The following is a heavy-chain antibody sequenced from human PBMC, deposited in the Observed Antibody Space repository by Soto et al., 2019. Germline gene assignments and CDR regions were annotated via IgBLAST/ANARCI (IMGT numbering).Heavy chain of an antibody. Sequence: RQPPGKGLEWIGYIYYSGSTNYNPSLKSRVTISVDTSKNQFSLKLTSVTAADTAVYYCARGDIVATITHYYFDYWGQGTLVTVSS. D-gene: IGHD5-12*01. CDR2: IYYSGST. V-gene: IGHV4-59*01. CDR3: ARGDIVATITHYYFDY. J-gene: IGHJ4*02.